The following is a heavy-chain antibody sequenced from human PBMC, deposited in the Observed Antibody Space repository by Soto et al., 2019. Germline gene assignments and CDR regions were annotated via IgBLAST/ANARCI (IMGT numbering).Heavy chain of an antibody. Sequence: QVQLVQSGAEVKKPGSSVKVSCKASGGTFSSYTISWVRQAPGQGLEWMGRIIPILGIANYAQKFQGRVTITADKSTSTAYMELSSLRSEDTAVYYCARRYCSGGSCPSQPYYYMDVWGKGTTVTVSS. J-gene: IGHJ6*03. CDR3: ARRYCSGGSCPSQPYYYMDV. CDR2: IIPILGIA. V-gene: IGHV1-69*02. CDR1: GGTFSSYT. D-gene: IGHD2-15*01.